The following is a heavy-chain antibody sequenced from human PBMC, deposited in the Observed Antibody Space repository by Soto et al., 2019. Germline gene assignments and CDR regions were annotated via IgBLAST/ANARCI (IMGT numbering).Heavy chain of an antibody. J-gene: IGHJ4*02. CDR1: GYTFTGYY. CDR3: ARESPYCSGGSCFDY. Sequence: QVQLVQSGAEVKKPGASVKVSCKASGYTFTGYYMHWVRQAPGQGLEWMGWINPNSGGTNYAQKFQGWVTMTRDTSISTAYMELSRLRSDDTAVYYCARESPYCSGGSCFDYWGQGTLVTVSS. V-gene: IGHV1-2*04. D-gene: IGHD2-15*01. CDR2: INPNSGGT.